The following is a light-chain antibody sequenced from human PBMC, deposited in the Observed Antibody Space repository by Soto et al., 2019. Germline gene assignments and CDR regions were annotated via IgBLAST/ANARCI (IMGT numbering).Light chain of an antibody. Sequence: QSALTQPASVSGSPGQSITISCTGTSSDVGSYNFVSWYQQYPGKAPKLMIYEGSKRPSGVSNRFSGSKSGNTASLTISGLQAEDEADYYCCSYAGSSTWVFGTGTKVTVL. V-gene: IGLV2-23*01. CDR3: CSYAGSSTWV. J-gene: IGLJ1*01. CDR2: EGS. CDR1: SSDVGSYNF.